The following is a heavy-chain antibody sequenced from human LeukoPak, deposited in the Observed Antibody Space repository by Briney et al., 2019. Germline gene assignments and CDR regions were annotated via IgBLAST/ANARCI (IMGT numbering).Heavy chain of an antibody. CDR3: AKSSYYDSSGYYREYYFDY. CDR1: GFMFNSYV. D-gene: IGHD3-22*01. CDR2: INGGGGNT. Sequence: GGSLRLSCAASGFMFNSYVMSWVRQAPGKGLEWVSAINGGGGNTYYADSVKGRFTISRDNSKSTLFLQMNSLRAEDTAVYYCAKSSYYDSSGYYREYYFDYWGQGTLVTVSS. V-gene: IGHV3-23*01. J-gene: IGHJ4*02.